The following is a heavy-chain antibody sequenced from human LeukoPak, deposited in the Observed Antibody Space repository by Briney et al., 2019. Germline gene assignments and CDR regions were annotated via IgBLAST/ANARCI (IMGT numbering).Heavy chain of an antibody. Sequence: SETLSLTCTVSGGSISSYYWSWIRQPPGKGLEWIGYIYYSGSTNYNPSLKSRVTISVDTSKNQFSLKLSSVTAADTAVYYCARDAHYWGQGTLVTVSS. CDR2: IYYSGST. J-gene: IGHJ4*02. CDR1: GGSISSYY. CDR3: ARDAHY. V-gene: IGHV4-59*01.